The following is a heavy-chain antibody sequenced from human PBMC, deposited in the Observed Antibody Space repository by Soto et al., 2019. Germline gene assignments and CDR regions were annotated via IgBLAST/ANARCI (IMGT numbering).Heavy chain of an antibody. D-gene: IGHD5-18*01. V-gene: IGHV3-7*03. CDR2: INKNGGEK. J-gene: IGHJ4*02. CDR1: GLTVSGKKY. CDR3: ARPWDTAMVSTWNY. Sequence: GGSLRLSGAASGLTVSGKKYVAWVRQAPGKGLEWVANINKNGGEKYYVDSVKGRFTISRDNAKNSLYLQMNSLRAEDTAVYYCARPWDTAMVSTWNYWGQGTLVTVSS.